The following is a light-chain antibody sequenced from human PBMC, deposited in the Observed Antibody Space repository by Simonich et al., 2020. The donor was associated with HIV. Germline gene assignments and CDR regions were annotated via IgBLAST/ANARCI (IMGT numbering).Light chain of an antibody. CDR1: QSVASN. V-gene: IGKV3-15*01. J-gene: IGKJ2*01. CDR3: QQYNYWYT. Sequence: EIVMTQSSATLSVSPGERATLSGRARQSVASNLARYPQKPCQAPRLLIYGASTRATCIPGRFSGSGWWSQFTLTISSMQSGDFAVYYCQQYNYWYTFGQGTKLEIK. CDR2: GAS.